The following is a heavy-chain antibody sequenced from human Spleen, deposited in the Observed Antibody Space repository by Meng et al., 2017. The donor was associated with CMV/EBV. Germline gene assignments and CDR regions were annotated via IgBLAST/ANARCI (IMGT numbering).Heavy chain of an antibody. CDR2: IYNSGST. CDR1: GGSISSSNW. V-gene: IGHV4-4*02. Sequence: SETLSLTCAVSGGSISSSNWWSWVRQPPGKGLEWIGYIYNSGSTNYNPSLKSRVTISVDTSKNQFSLKLSSVTAADTAVYYCVQGQTDAFDIWGQGTMVTVSS. CDR3: VQGQTDAFDI. J-gene: IGHJ3*02. D-gene: IGHD1-1*01.